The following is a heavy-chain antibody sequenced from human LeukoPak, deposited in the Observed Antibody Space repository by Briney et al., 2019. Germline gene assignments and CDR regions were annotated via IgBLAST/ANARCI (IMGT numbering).Heavy chain of an antibody. V-gene: IGHV1-2*06. D-gene: IGHD2-15*01. Sequence: ASVKVSCKASGYTFTGYYMHWVRQAPGQGLEWMGRINPNSGGTNYAQKFQGRVTMTRDTSISTAYMELSGLRSDDTAVYYCARDLAGYCSGGSCYGGYWGQGTLVTVSS. CDR1: GYTFTGYY. J-gene: IGHJ4*02. CDR2: INPNSGGT. CDR3: ARDLAGYCSGGSCYGGY.